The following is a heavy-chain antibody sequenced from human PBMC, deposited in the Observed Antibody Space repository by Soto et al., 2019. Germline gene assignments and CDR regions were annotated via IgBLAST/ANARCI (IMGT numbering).Heavy chain of an antibody. CDR1: GYTFTSYD. D-gene: IGHD6-19*01. CDR2: ISAYNGNT. CDR3: ARINGGQWLVDFDY. J-gene: IGHJ4*02. V-gene: IGHV1-18*01. Sequence: ASVKVSCKASGYTFTSYDINWVRQATGQGLEWMGWISAYNGNTNYAQKLQGRVTMTTDTSTSTAYMELRSLRSDDTAVYYCARINGGQWLVDFDYWGQGTLXTVSS.